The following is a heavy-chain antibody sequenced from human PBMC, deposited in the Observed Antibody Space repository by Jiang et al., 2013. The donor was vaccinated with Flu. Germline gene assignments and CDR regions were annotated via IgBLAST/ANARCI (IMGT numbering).Heavy chain of an antibody. J-gene: IGHJ4*02. D-gene: IGHD6-6*01. CDR2: IYYSGST. CDR3: ARDARSSSHFDY. CDR1: GGSISSYY. V-gene: IGHV4-59*01. Sequence: LLKPSETLSLTCIVSGGSISSYYWSWIRQPPGKGLEWIGYIYYSGSTNYNPSLKSRVTISVDTSKNQFSLKLSSVTAADTAVYYCARDARSSSHFDYWGQGTLVTVSS.